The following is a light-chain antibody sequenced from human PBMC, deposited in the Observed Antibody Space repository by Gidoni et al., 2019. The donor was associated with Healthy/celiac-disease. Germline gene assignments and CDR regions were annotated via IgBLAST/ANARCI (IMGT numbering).Light chain of an antibody. CDR3: QQYNSYSPWT. CDR2: KAS. J-gene: IGKJ1*01. Sequence: DMQMTQSHSTLSASVGDRVTITCRASQRISSWLAWYQQKPGTAPKLLFYKASSLESGVPSRFIGSGSWTEFSLTISSLQPDDFATYYCQQYNSYSPWTFGQGTKVEIK. CDR1: QRISSW. V-gene: IGKV1-5*03.